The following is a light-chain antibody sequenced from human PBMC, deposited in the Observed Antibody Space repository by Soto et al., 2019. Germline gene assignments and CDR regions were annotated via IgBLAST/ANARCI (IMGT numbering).Light chain of an antibody. Sequence: QSALTQPASVSGSPGQSISISCSGTSRDIGAYNYVSWYLQHPGKAPKLMIYEVVNRPSGVSNRFSGSKSGNTASLTISGLQAEDEADYYCCSYADGSIYVCGTGTKLTVL. CDR1: SRDIGAYNY. V-gene: IGLV2-14*01. CDR2: EVV. J-gene: IGLJ1*01. CDR3: CSYADGSIYV.